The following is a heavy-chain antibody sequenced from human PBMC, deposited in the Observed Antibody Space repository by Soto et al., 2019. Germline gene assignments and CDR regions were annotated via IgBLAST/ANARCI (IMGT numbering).Heavy chain of an antibody. J-gene: IGHJ5*02. CDR3: ARDWVHERWFDP. CDR2: IFYSGST. V-gene: IGHV4-30-4*01. CDR1: GGSVNSGDYY. D-gene: IGHD1-1*01. Sequence: PSETLSLPSTVSGGSVNSGDYYWSWFRQSPGKGLEWIGSIFYSGSTDYNPSLRGRITISIATSNNQFSMRLTSVTAADTALYYCARDWVHERWFDPWGQGTLVTVSS.